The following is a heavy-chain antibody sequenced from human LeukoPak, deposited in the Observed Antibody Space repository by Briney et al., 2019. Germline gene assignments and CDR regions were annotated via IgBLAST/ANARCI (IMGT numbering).Heavy chain of an antibody. CDR1: GFTVSSNY. D-gene: IGHD6-19*01. CDR2: IYDSGTT. CDR3: AGRRSSGWYAY. Sequence: GGSLRLSCATSGFTVSSNYMSWVRQAPGKGLEWVSVIYDSGTTYYADSVKGRFLIFRDTSKNTVDLQMNSLRVEDTAVYYCAGRRSSGWYAYWGQGALVTVSS. J-gene: IGHJ4*02. V-gene: IGHV3-53*01.